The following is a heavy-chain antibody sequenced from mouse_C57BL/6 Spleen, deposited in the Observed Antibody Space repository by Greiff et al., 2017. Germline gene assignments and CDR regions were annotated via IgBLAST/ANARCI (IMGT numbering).Heavy chain of an antibody. CDR1: GYTFTSYW. V-gene: IGHV1-55*01. Sequence: VQLQQPGAELVKPGASVKMSCKASGYTFTSYWITWVKPRPGQGLEWIGDIYPGSGSTNYNEKFKSKATLTVDTSASTAYMQLSSLTSEDSAVYYCARRENDYDGFAYWGQGTLVTVSA. J-gene: IGHJ3*01. CDR2: IYPGSGST. D-gene: IGHD2-4*01. CDR3: ARRENDYDGFAY.